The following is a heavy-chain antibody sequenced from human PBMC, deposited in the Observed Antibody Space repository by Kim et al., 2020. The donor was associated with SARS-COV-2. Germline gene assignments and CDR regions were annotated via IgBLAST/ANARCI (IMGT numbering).Heavy chain of an antibody. Sequence: SETLSLTCTVSGGSISSYYWSWIRQPPGKGLEWIGYVYFTGSTNYNPSLKRRVTISVDTSKNQFSLELSSVTAADTAVYYCAKYFYYGMDVWGQGTPVTVS. CDR2: VYFTGST. V-gene: IGHV4-59*13. CDR3: AKYFYYGMDV. CDR1: GGSISSYY. J-gene: IGHJ6*02.